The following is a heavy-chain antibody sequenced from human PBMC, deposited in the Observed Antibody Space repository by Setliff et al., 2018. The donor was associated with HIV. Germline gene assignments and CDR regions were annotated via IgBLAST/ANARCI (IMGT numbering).Heavy chain of an antibody. Sequence: PGGSLRLSCKASGFAFSTCAMSWARQAPGKGLVWVSSITSISGVTYYPDSMRGRFTISRDNSKDMLYLDLNNLEAEDTAIYYCVSELPGSTWGQGTLVTVSS. J-gene: IGHJ4*02. CDR1: GFAFSTCA. CDR3: VSELPGST. D-gene: IGHD3-10*01. V-gene: IGHV3-23*01. CDR2: ITSISGVT.